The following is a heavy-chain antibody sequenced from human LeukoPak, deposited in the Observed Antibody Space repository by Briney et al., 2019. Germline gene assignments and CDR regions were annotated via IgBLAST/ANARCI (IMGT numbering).Heavy chain of an antibody. CDR1: GFTFSSYA. CDR2: ISGSGGST. Sequence: GRSLRLSCAASGFTFSSYAMHWVRQAPGKGLEWVSAISGSGGSTYYADSVKGRFTISRDNSKNTLYLQMNSLRAEDTAVYYCAKTRDGADFDYWGQGTLVTVSS. J-gene: IGHJ4*02. D-gene: IGHD4/OR15-4a*01. V-gene: IGHV3-23*01. CDR3: AKTRDGADFDY.